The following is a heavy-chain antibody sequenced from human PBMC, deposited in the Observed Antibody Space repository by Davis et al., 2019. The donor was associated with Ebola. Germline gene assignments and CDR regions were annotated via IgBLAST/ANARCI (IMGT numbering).Heavy chain of an antibody. J-gene: IGHJ6*02. Sequence: GESLKISCAASGFTFSDYYMSWVRQAPGKGLEWVASIKQDGSEKYYVDSVKGRCTISRDNAKNSLYLQMNNLKAEDTAMYYCTKPPGRDGMDVWGQGTTVTVSS. CDR1: GFTFSDYY. D-gene: IGHD1-26*01. V-gene: IGHV3-7*01. CDR2: IKQDGSEK. CDR3: TKPPGRDGMDV.